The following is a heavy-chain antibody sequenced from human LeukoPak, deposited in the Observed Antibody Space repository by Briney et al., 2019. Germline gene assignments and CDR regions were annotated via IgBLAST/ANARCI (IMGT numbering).Heavy chain of an antibody. J-gene: IGHJ4*02. CDR1: GFTFSSYD. Sequence: PGGSLRLSCAASGFTFSSYDMRWVRQATGKGLEWVSAIGTAGDTYYADSVKGRSTISRENAKNSLFLQVSSLRVGDTAVYYCTRAVGATNLGFDYWGQGTLVTVSS. V-gene: IGHV3-13*01. D-gene: IGHD1-26*01. CDR2: IGTAGDT. CDR3: TRAVGATNLGFDY.